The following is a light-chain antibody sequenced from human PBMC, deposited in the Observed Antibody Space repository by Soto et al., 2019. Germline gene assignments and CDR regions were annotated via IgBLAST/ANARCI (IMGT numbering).Light chain of an antibody. J-gene: IGKJ1*01. Sequence: PGARVPLSCRASQSVSSSYLTWYQQKPGQAPRLLIYGASTRATSIPARFSGSGSGTDFTLTISSLQPEDFAVYYCQQDYNLPPAFGQGTKVDIK. V-gene: IGKV3D-7*01. CDR1: QSVSSSY. CDR3: QQDYNLPPA. CDR2: GAS.